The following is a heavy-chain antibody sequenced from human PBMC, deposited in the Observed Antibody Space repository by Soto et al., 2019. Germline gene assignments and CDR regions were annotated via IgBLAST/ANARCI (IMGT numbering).Heavy chain of an antibody. CDR2: ISYDGSNK. V-gene: IGHV3-30*18. D-gene: IGHD6-13*01. CDR3: AKASSSWNYYYYYGMDV. CDR1: GFTFSSYG. J-gene: IGHJ6*02. Sequence: VGSLRLSCAASGFTFSSYGMHWVRQAPGKGLEWVAVISYDGSNKYYADSVKGRFTISRDNSKNTLYLQMNSLRAEDTAVYYCAKASSSWNYYYYYGMDVWGQGTTVTVSS.